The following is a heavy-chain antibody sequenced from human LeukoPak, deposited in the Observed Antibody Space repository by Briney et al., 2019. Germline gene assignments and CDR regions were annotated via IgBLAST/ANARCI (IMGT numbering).Heavy chain of an antibody. D-gene: IGHD6-25*01. CDR2: IIPILGIA. J-gene: IGHJ4*02. CDR1: GGTFSSYA. CDR3: ARAPGTAADFDY. Sequence: ASVKVSCKASGGTFSSYAISWVRQAPRQGLEWMGRIIPILGIANYAQKFQGRVTITADKSTSTAYMELSSLRSEDTAVYYCARAPGTAADFDYWGQGTLVTVSS. V-gene: IGHV1-69*04.